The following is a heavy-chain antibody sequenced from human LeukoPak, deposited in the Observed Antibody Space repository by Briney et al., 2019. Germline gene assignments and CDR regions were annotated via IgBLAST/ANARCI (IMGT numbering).Heavy chain of an antibody. CDR3: ARLIAARLRFSWFDP. CDR1: GFTVSSNY. CDR2: IYSGGST. D-gene: IGHD6-6*01. Sequence: GGSLRLSCAASGFTVSSNYMSWVRQAPGKGLEWVSVIYSGGSTYYADSVKGRFTISRDNSKNTQYLQMNSLRAEDTAVYYCARLIAARLRFSWFDPWGQGTLVTVSS. V-gene: IGHV3-53*01. J-gene: IGHJ5*02.